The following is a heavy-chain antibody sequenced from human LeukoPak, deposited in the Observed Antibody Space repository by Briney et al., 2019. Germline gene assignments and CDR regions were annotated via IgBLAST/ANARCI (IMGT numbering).Heavy chain of an antibody. CDR1: GGSISSGGYS. CDR3: ARTKKVDYGDYESYFDY. Sequence: SETLSLTCAVSGGSISSGGYSWSWLRQPPGKGLEWIGYIYYSGSTFYNPSLQSRVTISVDKSKNQFSLKLRSVTAADTAVYYCARTKKVDYGDYESYFDYWGQGTQVAVSS. J-gene: IGHJ4*02. D-gene: IGHD4-17*01. V-gene: IGHV4-30-4*07. CDR2: IYYSGST.